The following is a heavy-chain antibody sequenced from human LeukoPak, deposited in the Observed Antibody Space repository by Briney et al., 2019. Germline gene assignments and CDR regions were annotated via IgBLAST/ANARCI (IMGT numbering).Heavy chain of an antibody. CDR1: GFTVSSNY. CDR2: IYSGGST. CDR3: ARARIYYYYGMDV. V-gene: IGHV3-53*04. D-gene: IGHD2-15*01. Sequence: GGSLRLSCAASGFTVSSNYMSWVRQAPGKGLEWVSVIYSGGSTYYADSVKGQFTISRHNSKNTLYLQMNSLRAEDTAVYYCARARIYYYYGMDVWGQGTTVTVSS. J-gene: IGHJ6*02.